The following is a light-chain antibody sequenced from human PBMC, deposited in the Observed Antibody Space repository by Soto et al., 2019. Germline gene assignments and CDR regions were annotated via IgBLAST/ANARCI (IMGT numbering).Light chain of an antibody. CDR3: QQYNNWPPMYT. CDR2: GAS. Sequence: EIVVTQSPATLSVSPGERATLSCRASQSVSSNLAWYQQKAGQAPRLLINGASTRATGIPARFSGSGSGTEFTLTISSLQSEDFAVYYCQQYNNWPPMYTFGQGTKLEIK. V-gene: IGKV3-15*01. J-gene: IGKJ2*01. CDR1: QSVSSN.